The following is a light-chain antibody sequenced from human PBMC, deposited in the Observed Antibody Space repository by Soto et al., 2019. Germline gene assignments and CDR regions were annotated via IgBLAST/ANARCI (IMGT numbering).Light chain of an antibody. V-gene: IGKV3-15*01. CDR1: QSVSSS. CDR3: QQYDNWPPLT. J-gene: IGKJ4*01. Sequence: EIVMTQSPVTLSVSPGERATLSCRASQSVSSSFAWYQQKPGQAPRLLIYGASTRATGIPARFSGSGSGTEFTLTISSLQSEDVAVYYCQQYDNWPPLTFGGGTKVEIK. CDR2: GAS.